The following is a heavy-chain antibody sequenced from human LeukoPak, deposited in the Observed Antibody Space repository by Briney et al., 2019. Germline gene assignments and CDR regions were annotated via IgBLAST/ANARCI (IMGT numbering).Heavy chain of an antibody. V-gene: IGHV4-34*01. D-gene: IGHD3-16*01. CDR2: INHSGST. J-gene: IGHJ4*02. Sequence: KASETLSLTCAVYGGSFSGYYWSWIRQPPGKGLEWIGEINHSGSTNYNPSLKSRVTISVDTSKNQFSLKLSSVTAADTAVYYCARGPGGLRFDYWSQGTLVTVSS. CDR1: GGSFSGYY. CDR3: ARGPGGLRFDY.